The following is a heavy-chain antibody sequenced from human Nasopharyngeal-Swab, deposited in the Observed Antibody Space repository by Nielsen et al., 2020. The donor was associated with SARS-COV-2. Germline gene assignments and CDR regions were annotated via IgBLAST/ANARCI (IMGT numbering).Heavy chain of an antibody. CDR1: GFSLRPSPVG. V-gene: IGHV2-5*02. CDR2: LYWDDDN. CDR3: VHSTGWRLDY. Sequence: SGPTLVHPSQPLSLTCTFSGFSLRPSPVGVSWVRQLPGQDLEWLALLYWDDDNRYNPSLKNRITITRDTSKNQVVLTMTNMDPVDTATYYCVHSTGWRLDYWGQGTLVTVSP. J-gene: IGHJ4*02. D-gene: IGHD6-19*01.